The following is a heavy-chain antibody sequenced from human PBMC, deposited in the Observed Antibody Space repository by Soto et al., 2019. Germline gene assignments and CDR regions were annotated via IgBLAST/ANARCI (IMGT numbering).Heavy chain of an antibody. CDR2: FHPGDSAT. CDR3: ARSLLPLSRAFGY. J-gene: IGHJ4*02. V-gene: IGHV5-51*01. D-gene: IGHD2-2*01. CDR1: GFIFNNYW. Sequence: PGESLKISCQGSGFIFNNYWIGWVRQMPGKGLEWMGIFHPGDSATRYSPSFQGQVTISADKSTSVVYLQWSSLKASDTATYYCARSLLPLSRAFGYWGQGT.